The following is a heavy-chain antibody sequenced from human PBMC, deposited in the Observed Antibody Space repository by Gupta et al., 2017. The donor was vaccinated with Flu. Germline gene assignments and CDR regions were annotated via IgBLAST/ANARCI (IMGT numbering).Heavy chain of an antibody. CDR3: ARVLALGKERGYYYGMDV. CDR1: GFTFSSYE. CDR2: ISSSGSTI. V-gene: IGHV3-48*03. D-gene: IGHD1-1*01. Sequence: EMQLVESGGGLVQPGGSLRLSCAASGFTFSSYEMNWVRQAPGKGLEWVSYISSSGSTIYYADSVKGRFTISRDNAKNSLYLQMNSLRAEDTAVYYCARVLALGKERGYYYGMDVWGQGTTVTVSS. J-gene: IGHJ6*02.